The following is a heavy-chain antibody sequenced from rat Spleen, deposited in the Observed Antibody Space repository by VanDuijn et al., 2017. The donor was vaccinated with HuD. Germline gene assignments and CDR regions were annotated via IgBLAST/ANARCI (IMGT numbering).Heavy chain of an antibody. CDR2: IWGDGST. V-gene: IGHV2-30*01. CDR1: GFSLTSYH. J-gene: IGHJ2*01. Sequence: QVQLKVSGPGLVQPSQTLSLTCTVSGFSLTSYHVHWVRQPPGKGLEWMGGIWGDGSTNYNSALKSRLGISRDTSKSQVFLKLNSLKTEDIATYYCAREDNNFGFDYWGRGVMVTVSS. D-gene: IGHD1-10*01. CDR3: AREDNNFGFDY.